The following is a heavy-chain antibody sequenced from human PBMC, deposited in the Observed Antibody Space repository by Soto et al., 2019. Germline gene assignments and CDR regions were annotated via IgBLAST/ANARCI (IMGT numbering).Heavy chain of an antibody. CDR2: INPNSGGT. Sequence: QVQLVQSGAEVKKPGASVKVSCKASGYTFTGYYMHWVRQAPGQGLEWMGWINPNSGGTNYAQKFQGRVTMTRDTSISTVYMELSRLRSDDTAVYYCARVEVGAWSGGSRAFDIWGQGTMVTVSS. V-gene: IGHV1-2*02. CDR3: ARVEVGAWSGGSRAFDI. CDR1: GYTFTGYY. J-gene: IGHJ3*02. D-gene: IGHD3-16*01.